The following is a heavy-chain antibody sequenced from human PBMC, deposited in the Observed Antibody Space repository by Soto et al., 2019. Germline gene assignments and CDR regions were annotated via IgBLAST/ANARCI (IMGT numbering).Heavy chain of an antibody. CDR3: ARSGVVITTGGPDY. CDR2: ISSSGSTI. V-gene: IGHV3-11*01. CDR1: GFTFSDYY. J-gene: IGHJ4*02. Sequence: GALLLTCSASGFTFSDYYMSWIRQAPGKGLEWVSYISSSGSTIYYADSVKGRFTISRDNAKNSLYLQMNSLRAEDTAAYYCARSGVVITTGGPDYWGQGTLVTVSS. D-gene: IGHD3-22*01.